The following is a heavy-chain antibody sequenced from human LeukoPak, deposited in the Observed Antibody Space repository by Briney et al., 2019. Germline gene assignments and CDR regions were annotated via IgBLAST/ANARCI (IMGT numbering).Heavy chain of an antibody. CDR2: INPSGGST. CDR3: ARDGHSSGWYCRSDFDY. J-gene: IGHJ4*02. Sequence: ASVKVSCRASGYTFTIYYMHWVRQAPGQGLEWMGIINPSGGSTSYAQRLQGRVTMTRDTSTSTVYTELSSLRSEDTAVYYCARDGHSSGWYCRSDFDYWGQGTLVTVSS. V-gene: IGHV1-46*04. CDR1: GYTFTIYY. D-gene: IGHD6-19*01.